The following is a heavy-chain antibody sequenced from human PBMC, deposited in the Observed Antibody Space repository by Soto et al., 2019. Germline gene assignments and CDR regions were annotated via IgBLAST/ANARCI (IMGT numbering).Heavy chain of an antibody. D-gene: IGHD6-13*01. V-gene: IGHV4-4*02. CDR1: GGSISSSNW. CDR2: IYHSGST. J-gene: IGHJ4*02. CDR3: ARTPLAAAGYFDY. Sequence: PSETLSLTCAVSGGSISSSNWWSWVRQPPGKGLEWIGEIYHSGSTNYNPSLKSRVTISVDKSKNQFSLKLSSVTAADTAVYYCARTPLAAAGYFDYWGQGTLVTVSS.